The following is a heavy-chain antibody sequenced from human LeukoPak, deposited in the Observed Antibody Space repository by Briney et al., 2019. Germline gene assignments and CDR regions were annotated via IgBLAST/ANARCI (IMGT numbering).Heavy chain of an antibody. CDR3: ARGYYYDSSGYLPWDY. J-gene: IGHJ4*02. CDR2: IIPIFGTA. V-gene: IGHV1-69*05. D-gene: IGHD3-22*01. CDR1: GGTFSSYA. Sequence: GASVKVSCKASGGTFSSYAISWVRQASGQGLEWMGGIIPIFGTANYAQKFQGRVTITTDESTSTAYMELSSLRSEDTAVYYCARGYYYDSSGYLPWDYWGQGTLVTVSS.